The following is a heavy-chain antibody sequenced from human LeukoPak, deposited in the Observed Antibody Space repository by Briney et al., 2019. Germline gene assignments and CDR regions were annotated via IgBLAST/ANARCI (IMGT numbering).Heavy chain of an antibody. CDR2: IYPGDSDT. CDR1: GYSFSSYW. Sequence: GESLKISCQGSGYSFSSYWIGWVRQMPGKGLEWMGIIYPGDSDTRYSPSFQGQVTISADKSISTAYLQWSSPKASDTAMYYCARSGDHYYFDYWGQGTLVTVSS. J-gene: IGHJ4*02. V-gene: IGHV5-51*01. D-gene: IGHD4-17*01. CDR3: ARSGDHYYFDY.